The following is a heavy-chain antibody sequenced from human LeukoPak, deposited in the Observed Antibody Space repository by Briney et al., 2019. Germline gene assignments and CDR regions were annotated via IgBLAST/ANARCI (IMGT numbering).Heavy chain of an antibody. CDR1: GYTLTELS. CDR2: FDPEDGET. V-gene: IGHV1-24*01. CDR3: ATCITMVRGVRRYFDL. J-gene: IGHJ2*01. Sequence: ASVTVSCKVSGYTLTELSMHWVRQAPGKGLEWMGGFDPEDGETIYAQKFQGRVTMTEDTSTDTACMELSSLRSEDTAVYYCATCITMVRGVRRYFDLWGRGTLVTVSS. D-gene: IGHD3-10*01.